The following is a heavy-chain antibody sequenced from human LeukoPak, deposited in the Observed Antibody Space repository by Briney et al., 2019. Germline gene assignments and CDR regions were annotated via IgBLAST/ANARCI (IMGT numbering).Heavy chain of an antibody. V-gene: IGHV4-59*02. CDR3: ARGNYGSGSYYVVQFDY. CDR1: GGSVNNYD. J-gene: IGHJ4*02. D-gene: IGHD3-10*01. CDR2: IYYSGST. Sequence: PSETLSLTCTVSGGSVNNYDWSWIRQPPGKGLEYIGYIYYSGSTNYNPSLKSRVTISVDTSKNQFSLKLNSVTAADTAVYFCARGNYGSGSYYVVQFDYWGQGTLVTVSS.